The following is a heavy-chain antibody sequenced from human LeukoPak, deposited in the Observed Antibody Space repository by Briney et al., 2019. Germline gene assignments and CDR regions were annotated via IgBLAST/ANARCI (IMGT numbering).Heavy chain of an antibody. CDR3: ARLRAWGAFDI. D-gene: IGHD4-17*01. CDR1: GFTVSSNY. CDR2: IYSGGST. J-gene: IGHJ3*02. V-gene: IGHV3-66*02. Sequence: GGSLRLSCAASGFTVSSNYMSWVRQAPGKGLKWVSVIYSGGSTYYADSVKGRFTISRDNSKNTLYLQMNSLRAEDTAVYYCARLRAWGAFDIWGQGTMVTVSS.